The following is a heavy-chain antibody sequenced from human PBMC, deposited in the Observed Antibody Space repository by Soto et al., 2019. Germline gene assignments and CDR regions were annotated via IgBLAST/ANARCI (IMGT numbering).Heavy chain of an antibody. D-gene: IGHD2-8*01. J-gene: IGHJ4*02. Sequence: QVQLVQSGTEVKEPGGSVRVSCKASGYTFTAHSLHWARQVPGQGLEWMGWIIVSHDRPRYAPQFQGRLTFETDRIATTAYMHLTRLTPEDTAVYFCAREPEDGVPGDYWGQRTPVVVSS. CDR2: IIVSHDRP. CDR1: GYTFTAHS. V-gene: IGHV1-3*01. CDR3: AREPEDGVPGDY.